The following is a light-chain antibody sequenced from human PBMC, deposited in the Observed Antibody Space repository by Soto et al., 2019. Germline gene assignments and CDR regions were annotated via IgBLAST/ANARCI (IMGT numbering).Light chain of an antibody. V-gene: IGLV1-40*01. CDR2: GNS. Sequence: QSSLTQPPSVSAAPGQRVTISCTGSNSNIGEGYDVHWYQQLPGTAPELLIYGNSNRPSGVPDRFSGSKSGTSASLTITGLQAEDEADYYCQSYGDRLSGYVFGTGTKVTVL. CDR1: NSNIGEGYD. J-gene: IGLJ1*01. CDR3: QSYGDRLSGYV.